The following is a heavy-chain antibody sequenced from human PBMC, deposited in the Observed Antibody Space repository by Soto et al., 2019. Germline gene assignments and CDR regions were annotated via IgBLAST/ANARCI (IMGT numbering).Heavy chain of an antibody. CDR2: ISGTGRST. CDR3: AKGNTSGWYFFDY. V-gene: IGHV3-23*01. D-gene: IGHD6-19*01. CDR1: GFTLSDCA. J-gene: IGHJ4*02. Sequence: PGGSLRLSCEASGFTLSDCAMSWVRQAPGKGLEWVSGISGTGRSTFYADSVKDRFTISRDNSKNTVYLQMTSLRAEDTAVYYCAKGNTSGWYFFDYWGQGTLVTVSS.